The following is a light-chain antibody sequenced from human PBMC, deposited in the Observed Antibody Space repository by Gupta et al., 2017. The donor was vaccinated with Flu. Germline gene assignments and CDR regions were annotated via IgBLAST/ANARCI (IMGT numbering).Light chain of an antibody. CDR1: SLRNYY. CDR3: SSRDSSGNQYV. V-gene: IGLV3-19*01. J-gene: IGLJ1*01. Sequence: SSELTQDPAVSVALGQTVRITCQGDSLRNYYASWYHQRPGQAPVLVIYGRNSRPSGIPDRFSGSSSGNTASLTITGAQAEDEADYYCSSRDSSGNQYVFGTGTKVTVL. CDR2: GRN.